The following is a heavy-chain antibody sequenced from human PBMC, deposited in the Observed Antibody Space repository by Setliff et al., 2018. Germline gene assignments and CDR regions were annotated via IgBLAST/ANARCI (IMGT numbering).Heavy chain of an antibody. CDR3: ARATSGWYSAYYYYMDV. CDR2: INTSWST. CDR1: GDPMSSRRYY. J-gene: IGHJ6*03. Sequence: SETLSLTCTVSGDPMSSRRYYWAWLRHPAGKGLEWIGQINTSWSTNYNPSLKSRVTISLDTSNNQFSLSLSSVTAADTAVYYCARATSGWYSAYYYYMDVWGKGTTVTVSS. D-gene: IGHD6-19*01. V-gene: IGHV4-61*09.